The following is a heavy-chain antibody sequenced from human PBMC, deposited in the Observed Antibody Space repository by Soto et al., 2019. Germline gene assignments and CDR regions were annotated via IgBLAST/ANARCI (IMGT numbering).Heavy chain of an antibody. CDR3: ARDMRLGELSLMFGY. V-gene: IGHV1-69*13. J-gene: IGHJ4*02. Sequence: SVKVSCKASGGTFSSYAISWVRQAPGQGLEWMGGIIPIFGTANYAQKFQGRVTITADESTSTAYMELSSLRSEDTAVYYCARDMRLGELSLMFGYWGQGTLVTVSS. CDR1: GGTFSSYA. D-gene: IGHD3-16*02. CDR2: IIPIFGTA.